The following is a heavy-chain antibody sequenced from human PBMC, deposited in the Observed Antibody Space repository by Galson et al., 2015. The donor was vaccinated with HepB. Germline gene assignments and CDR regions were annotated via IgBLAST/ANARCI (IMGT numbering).Heavy chain of an antibody. CDR2: IIPIFGSG. J-gene: IGHJ4*02. CDR1: GGTFSSNT. Sequence: SVKVSCKASGGTFSSNTISWVRQAPGQGLEWMGGIIPIFGSGNYARKFQGRVTITADESKSTVYMELSSLRSEDTAVYYCARQYDTSGYYAYWGQGTLVTVSS. V-gene: IGHV1-69*13. D-gene: IGHD3-22*01. CDR3: ARQYDTSGYYAY.